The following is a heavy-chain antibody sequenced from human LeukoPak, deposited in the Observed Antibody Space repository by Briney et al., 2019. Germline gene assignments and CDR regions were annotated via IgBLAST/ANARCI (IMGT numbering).Heavy chain of an antibody. CDR2: ISAHNYNT. CDR3: ARVADYGSGRHLFDY. CDR1: GYTFLNYD. Sequence: ASVKVSCKASGYTFLNYDFTWVRQAPGQGLEWMGWISAHNYNTKYAQRFQGRVTMTADTSTTTAYMELRSLRSDDTAVYYCARVADYGSGRHLFDYWGQGTLVAVSS. V-gene: IGHV1-18*01. J-gene: IGHJ4*02. D-gene: IGHD3-10*01.